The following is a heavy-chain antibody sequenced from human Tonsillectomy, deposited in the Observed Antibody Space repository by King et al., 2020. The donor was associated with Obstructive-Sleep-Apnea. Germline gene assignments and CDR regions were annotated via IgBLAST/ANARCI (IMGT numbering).Heavy chain of an antibody. CDR1: GFTFSSSD. J-gene: IGHJ3*02. CDR2: IGTAGDP. V-gene: IGHV3-13*05. D-gene: IGHD3-22*01. Sequence: VQLVQSGGGLVQPGGSLRLSCAASGFTFSSSDMHWVRQATGKGLEWVSAIGTAGDPYYPGSVKGRFTISRENAKNSLYLQMNSLRAGDTAVYYCARGSHYYDSSGYYGDAFDIWGQGTMVTVSS. CDR3: ARGSHYYDSSGYYGDAFDI.